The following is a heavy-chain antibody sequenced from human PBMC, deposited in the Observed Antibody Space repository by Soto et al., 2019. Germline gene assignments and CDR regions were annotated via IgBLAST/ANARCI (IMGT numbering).Heavy chain of an antibody. CDR1: GFTFSDYS. J-gene: IGHJ4*02. V-gene: IGHV3-48*02. Sequence: EVQLVESGGGLVQPGGSLRLSCAASGFTFSDYSMNWVRQAPGKGLEWVSYISSSSRTIYYADSVKGRFTISRDNAKNSRYRQTHTLKDDDTAVYDCARDEPPSSGWCRWGQGTLVTVSS. D-gene: IGHD6-19*01. CDR3: ARDEPPSSGWCR. CDR2: ISSSSRTI.